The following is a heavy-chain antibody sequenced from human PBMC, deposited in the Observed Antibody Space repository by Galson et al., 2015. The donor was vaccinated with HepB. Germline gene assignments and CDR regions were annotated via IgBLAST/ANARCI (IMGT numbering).Heavy chain of an antibody. D-gene: IGHD3-16*01. CDR3: GRGGRFSFDY. CDR1: GDSVSSNNAA. J-gene: IGHJ4*02. Sequence: CAISGDSVSSNNAAWNWIRQSPSRGLEWLGRTYYRSKWNNEYTISVKSRITVNPDISKNQFSLQLNSVTPEDTAVYFCGRGGRFSFDYWGQGTLVTVSS. CDR2: TYYRSKWNN. V-gene: IGHV6-1*01.